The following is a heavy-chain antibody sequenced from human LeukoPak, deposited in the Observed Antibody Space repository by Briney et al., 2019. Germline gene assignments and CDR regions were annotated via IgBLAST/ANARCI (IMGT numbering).Heavy chain of an antibody. V-gene: IGHV3-30*03. Sequence: GGSLRLSCAASGFTFSTYGMHWVRQAPGKGLEWVATISHDGSNKNYGDSVKGRFTISRDNSRNTLYLQMNSLRAEDTAVYYCARRAGAYSHPYDYWGQGTLVTVSS. CDR2: ISHDGSNK. D-gene: IGHD4/OR15-4a*01. CDR1: GFTFSTYG. J-gene: IGHJ4*02. CDR3: ARRAGAYSHPYDY.